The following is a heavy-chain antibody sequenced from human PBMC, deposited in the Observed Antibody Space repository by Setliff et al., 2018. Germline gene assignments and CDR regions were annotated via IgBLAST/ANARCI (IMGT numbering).Heavy chain of an antibody. D-gene: IGHD3-10*01. Sequence: GVLSLSCVVSGFSVSNDFMGWVRQAPGKGLEWVSVIYNRGHTYYADSVEGRFTISRDNSKNTLYLQMNSLTAEDTAMYYCARDRGGTNPWFDSWGQGTLVTVPS. J-gene: IGHJ5*01. CDR3: ARDRGGTNPWFDS. V-gene: IGHV3-53*01. CDR2: IYNRGHT. CDR1: GFSVSNDF.